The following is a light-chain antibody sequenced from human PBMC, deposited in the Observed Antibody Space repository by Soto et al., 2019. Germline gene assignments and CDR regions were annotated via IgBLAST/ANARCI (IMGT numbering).Light chain of an antibody. V-gene: IGLV2-23*01. CDR1: SGFVGSFSL. J-gene: IGLJ1*01. CDR3: CLYIGATTYV. Sequence: QSVLAQPAAVSGSPGQSITISCSGTSGFVGSFSLVSWYQQHPGKAPQVMISEGHTRPSGVPDRSSGSTSVNSASLTISGLQADDEADYYCCLYIGATTYVFGTGPTANVL. CDR2: EGH.